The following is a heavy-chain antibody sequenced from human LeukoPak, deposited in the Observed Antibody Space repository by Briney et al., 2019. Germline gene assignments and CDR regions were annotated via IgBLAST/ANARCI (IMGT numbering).Heavy chain of an antibody. CDR3: ARGERSAVAGIVDY. J-gene: IGHJ4*02. V-gene: IGHV3-21*01. D-gene: IGHD6-19*01. Sequence: PGGSLRLSCAASGFTFSIYTMTWVRQAPGKGLEWVSSISSSSSYIYYADSMKGRFTISRDNAKNSLYLQVKSLRVEDTAVYYCARGERSAVAGIVDYWGQGTLVTVSS. CDR2: ISSSSSYI. CDR1: GFTFSIYT.